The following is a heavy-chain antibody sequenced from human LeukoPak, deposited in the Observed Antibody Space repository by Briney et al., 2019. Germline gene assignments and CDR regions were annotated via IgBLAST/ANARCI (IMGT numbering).Heavy chain of an antibody. CDR3: ARYSYGSVVFDY. CDR2: IYYSGST. D-gene: IGHD5-18*01. V-gene: IGHV4-59*08. CDR1: GGSISSYH. J-gene: IGHJ4*02. Sequence: SETLSLTCTVSGGSISSYHWSWIRQPPGKGLEWIGYIYYSGSTNYNPSLKSRVTISVDTSKNQFSLKLSSVTAADTAVYYCARYSYGSVVFDYWGQGTLVTVSS.